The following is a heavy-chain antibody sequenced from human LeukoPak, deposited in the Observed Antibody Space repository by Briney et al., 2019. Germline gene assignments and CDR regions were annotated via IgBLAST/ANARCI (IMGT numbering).Heavy chain of an antibody. J-gene: IGHJ4*02. D-gene: IGHD1-1*01. CDR3: ARDLASLVVQQEPYDY. CDR1: GGTFSSYA. CDR2: IIPILGIA. V-gene: IGHV1-69*04. Sequence: SVKVSCKSSGGTFSSYAISWVRQAPGQGLGWMGRIIPILGIANYAQKFQGRVTITADKSTSTAYMDLSSLRSEDTAVYYCARDLASLVVQQEPYDYWGQGTLVTVSS.